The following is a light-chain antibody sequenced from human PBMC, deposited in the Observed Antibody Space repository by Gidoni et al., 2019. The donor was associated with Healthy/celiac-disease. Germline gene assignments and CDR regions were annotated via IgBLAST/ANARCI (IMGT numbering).Light chain of an antibody. CDR1: KLGDKY. CDR2: QDS. V-gene: IGLV3-1*01. CDR3: QAWDSSSVV. J-gene: IGLJ2*01. Sequence: SYELTQPPSVSVSPGQTASINCSGNKLGDKYACWYQQKPGQSPLLVIYQDSKRNSVNPERFSGSNSWNTATLTISGTQAMDEADYYCQAWDSSSVVFGGGTKLTVL.